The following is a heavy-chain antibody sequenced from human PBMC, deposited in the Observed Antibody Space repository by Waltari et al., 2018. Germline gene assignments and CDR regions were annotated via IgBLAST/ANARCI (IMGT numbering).Heavy chain of an antibody. CDR3: ANTLCTGGVCSPQH. CDR2: MSLDGSNK. J-gene: IGHJ4*02. Sequence: QVQLVESGGGVVQPGKSLRLSCAASGFTFSSYAMHWLRQAPGKGLGWVAVMSLDGSNKFYADSVKGRFTISRDNSRNTLYLQMNSLRPDDSAIYHCANTLCTGGVCSPQHWGQGTLVTVSS. V-gene: IGHV3-30-3*01. CDR1: GFTFSSYA. D-gene: IGHD2-8*02.